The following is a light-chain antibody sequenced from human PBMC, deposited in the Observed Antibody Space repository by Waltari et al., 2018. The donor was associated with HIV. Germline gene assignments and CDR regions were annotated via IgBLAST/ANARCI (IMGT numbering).Light chain of an antibody. CDR2: AAS. Sequence: IRMTQSPSSFSASKGDRVTITCRASQSVNSFLAWYQQKPGKAPKLLIYAASALQSGVPSRFSGSGSGTDFTLTISCLQSEDFATYYCQQYSAYPRTFGQGTKVDFK. V-gene: IGKV1-8*01. CDR1: QSVNSF. CDR3: QQYSAYPRT. J-gene: IGKJ1*01.